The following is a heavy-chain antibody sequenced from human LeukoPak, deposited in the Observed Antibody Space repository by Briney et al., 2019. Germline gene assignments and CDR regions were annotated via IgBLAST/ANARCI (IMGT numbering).Heavy chain of an antibody. CDR3: ARRGGGYHFDY. CDR1: GFTFSNYA. Sequence: PGGSLRLSCAASGFTFSNYAMAWVRQTPRKGLDWVAGINSGGGKFRYADSVKGRFTISRDNSKSTLNLQMNSLRVEDTAVYYCARRGGGYHFDYWGQGTLVTVSS. V-gene: IGHV3-23*01. D-gene: IGHD3-22*01. J-gene: IGHJ4*02. CDR2: INSGGGKF.